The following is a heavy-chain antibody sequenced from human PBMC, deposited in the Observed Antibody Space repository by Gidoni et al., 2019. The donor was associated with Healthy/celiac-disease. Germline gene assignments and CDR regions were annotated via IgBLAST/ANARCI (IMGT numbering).Heavy chain of an antibody. V-gene: IGHV3-23*01. J-gene: IGHJ4*02. Sequence: EVQLLESGGGLVQPGGSLRLSCAASGFTFSSYAMSWVRQDPGKGLEWVSAISGSGGSTYYADSVKGRFTSSRDNSKNTLYLQMNSLRAEDTAVYYCAKARDVLLWFGEFDYWGQGTLVTVSS. D-gene: IGHD3-10*01. CDR3: AKARDVLLWFGEFDY. CDR2: ISGSGGST. CDR1: GFTFSSYA.